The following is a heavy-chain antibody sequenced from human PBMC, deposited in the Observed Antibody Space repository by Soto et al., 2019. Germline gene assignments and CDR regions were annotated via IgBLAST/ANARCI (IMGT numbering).Heavy chain of an antibody. CDR2: ISGSGGST. V-gene: IGHV3-23*01. D-gene: IGHD3-22*01. J-gene: IGHJ6*02. CDR3: AKRSHDYYDSSGYYQPMIGMDV. CDR1: GFTFSSYA. Sequence: GGSLRLSCAASGFTFSSYAMSWVRQAPGKGLEWVSAISGSGGSTYYADSVKGRFTISRDNSKNTLYLQMNSLRAEDTAVYYCAKRSHDYYDSSGYYQPMIGMDVWGQGTTVTVSS.